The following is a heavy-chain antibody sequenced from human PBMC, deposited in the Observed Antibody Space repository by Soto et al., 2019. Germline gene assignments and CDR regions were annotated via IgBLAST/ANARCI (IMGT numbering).Heavy chain of an antibody. CDR3: AKDLGASGMDV. CDR2: ISYDGSNK. CDR1: GFTFSSYG. D-gene: IGHD1-26*01. Sequence: QVQLVESGGGVVQPGRSLRLSFAASGFTFSSYGMHWVRQAPGKGLEWVAVISYDGSNKYYADSVKGRFTISRDNSKNTLYLQMNSLRAEDTAVYYCAKDLGASGMDVWGQGTTVTVSS. V-gene: IGHV3-30*18. J-gene: IGHJ6*02.